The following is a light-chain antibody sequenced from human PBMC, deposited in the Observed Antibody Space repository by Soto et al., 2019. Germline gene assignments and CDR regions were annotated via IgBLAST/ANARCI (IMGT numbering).Light chain of an antibody. V-gene: IGKV1-6*01. Sequence: AIQMTQSPSSLSASVGDRVTITCRASRDIGNDLGWYQEKPGQAPEFLIYAASNLQSGVPSRFSGSGSGTDFTLTISSLQPEDFATYYCLQDYNYPWTFGPGTKVEI. J-gene: IGKJ1*01. CDR3: LQDYNYPWT. CDR2: AAS. CDR1: RDIGND.